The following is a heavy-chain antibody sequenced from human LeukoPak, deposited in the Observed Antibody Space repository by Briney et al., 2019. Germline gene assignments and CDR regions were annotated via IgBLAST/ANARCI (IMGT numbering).Heavy chain of an antibody. Sequence: GGSLRLSCAATGLSVSSNFMSWVRQAPGKGLEWVSVFYGGGSTYYADSVKGRFTISRDTPKNTLYLQMNSLRVEDTAVYYCASWPVGWYGEDSWGQGTLVTVSS. CDR1: GLSVSSNF. D-gene: IGHD6-19*01. CDR3: ASWPVGWYGEDS. V-gene: IGHV3-53*01. CDR2: FYGGGST. J-gene: IGHJ4*02.